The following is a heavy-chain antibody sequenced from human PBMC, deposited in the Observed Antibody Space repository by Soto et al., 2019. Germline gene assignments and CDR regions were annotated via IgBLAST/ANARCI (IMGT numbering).Heavy chain of an antibody. V-gene: IGHV4-31*03. CDR2: IYYSGST. J-gene: IGHJ4*02. Sequence: SETLSLTCTVPGGSISSGGYYWSWIRQHPGKGLEWIGYIYYSGSTYYNPSLKSRVTISVDTSKNQFSLKLSSVTAADTAVYYCARAKTGKLDYWGQGTLVTVSS. D-gene: IGHD1-1*01. CDR1: GGSISSGGYY. CDR3: ARAKTGKLDY.